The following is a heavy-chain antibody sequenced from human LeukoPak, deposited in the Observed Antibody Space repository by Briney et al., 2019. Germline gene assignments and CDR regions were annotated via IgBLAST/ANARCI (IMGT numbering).Heavy chain of an antibody. Sequence: PSETLSLTCTVSGGSISSYYWSWIRQPPGKGLEWIGYIYYSGSTNYNPSLKSRVTISVDTSKNQFSLKLSSVTAADTAVYYCARLVGYYYGPEAFDIWGQGTMVTVSS. V-gene: IGHV4-59*08. CDR3: ARLVGYYYGPEAFDI. D-gene: IGHD3-10*01. CDR1: GGSISSYY. J-gene: IGHJ3*02. CDR2: IYYSGST.